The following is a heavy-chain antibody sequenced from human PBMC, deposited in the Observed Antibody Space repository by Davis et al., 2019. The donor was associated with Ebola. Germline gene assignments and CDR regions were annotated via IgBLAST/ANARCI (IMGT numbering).Heavy chain of an antibody. CDR2: IYPGDSDT. D-gene: IGHD6-19*01. J-gene: IGHJ4*02. Sequence: GGSLRLSCKGSGYSFSTYWIGWVRQMPGKGLEWMGIIYPGDSDTRYSPSFQGQVTISADKSISTAYLQWSSLKASDTAMYYCARHSKEWLVEFDYWGQGTLVTVSS. CDR3: ARHSKEWLVEFDY. CDR1: GYSFSTYW. V-gene: IGHV5-51*01.